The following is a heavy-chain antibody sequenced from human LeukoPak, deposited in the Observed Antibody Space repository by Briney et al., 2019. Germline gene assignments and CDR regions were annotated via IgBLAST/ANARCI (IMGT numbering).Heavy chain of an antibody. D-gene: IGHD1-1*01. J-gene: IGHJ4*02. CDR3: ARDSRGQLVY. Sequence: SETLSLTCNVSGGSITSYYWTWIRQPAGKGLEWIGRIHTSGNTNYNPSLKSRVTMSTDTSKNEFSLKLSSVTAADTAVYYCARDSRGQLVYWGQGTLVTVSS. V-gene: IGHV4-4*07. CDR1: GGSITSYY. CDR2: IHTSGNT.